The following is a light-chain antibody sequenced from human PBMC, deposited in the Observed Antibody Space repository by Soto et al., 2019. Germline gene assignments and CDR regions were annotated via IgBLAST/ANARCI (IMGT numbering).Light chain of an antibody. CDR3: QQYNSYSRT. V-gene: IGKV1-5*01. CDR1: QSISSW. Sequence: DIQMTQSPSTLSASVGDRVTITCRASQSISSWVAWYQQKPGKAPKLLIYDAFSLESGAPSRFSGSGSGTEFTLTISSLQPDDFATYYCQQYNSYSRTFGQGTKVEIK. J-gene: IGKJ1*01. CDR2: DAF.